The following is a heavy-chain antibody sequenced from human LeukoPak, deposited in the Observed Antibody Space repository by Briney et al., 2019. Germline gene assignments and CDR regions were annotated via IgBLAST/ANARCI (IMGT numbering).Heavy chain of an antibody. CDR1: GFMFGSCW. D-gene: IGHD3-10*01. J-gene: IGHJ4*02. Sequence: GGSLRLSCAASGFMFGSCWMSWVRQSPGKGLEWVANIKPDGSEKYYVDSVKGRFTISRDNAKNALYLEMNSLRVGDTAVYYCARERTYSGSGSTYPYYDYWGQGTLVTVSS. V-gene: IGHV3-7*01. CDR3: ARERTYSGSGSTYPYYDY. CDR2: IKPDGSEK.